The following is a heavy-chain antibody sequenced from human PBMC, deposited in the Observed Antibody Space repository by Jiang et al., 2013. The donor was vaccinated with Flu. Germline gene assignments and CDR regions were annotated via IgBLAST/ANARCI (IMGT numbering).Heavy chain of an antibody. J-gene: IGHJ5*02. V-gene: IGHV1-8*01. Sequence: GAEVKKPGASVKVSCKASGDTFTSYDIYWVRQATGQGLEWMGWMNPNSGNTGYVQRFQGRITMTRNASMRTVYMELSSLTSEDTAVYYCARGYGGYQFDPWGQGTLVTVSS. CDR1: GDTFTSYD. CDR3: ARGYGGYQFDP. CDR2: MNPNSGNT. D-gene: IGHD4-23*01.